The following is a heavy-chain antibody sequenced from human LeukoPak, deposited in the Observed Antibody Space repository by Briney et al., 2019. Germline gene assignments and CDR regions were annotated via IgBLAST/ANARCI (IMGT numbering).Heavy chain of an antibody. CDR3: ARDYRGFTPGWFDD. CDR2: VYDSGGT. V-gene: IGHV4-59*01. Sequence: SESLSLSCTVSGVSISSYYLSWLRQSPGKGLEWVWYVYDSGGTIYNPSLWRRVTISMDKSKNQFSLKLSSVTAADTAVYFCARDYRGFTPGWFDDWGQGTLVTVSS. CDR1: GVSISSYY. J-gene: IGHJ4*02. D-gene: IGHD3-16*02.